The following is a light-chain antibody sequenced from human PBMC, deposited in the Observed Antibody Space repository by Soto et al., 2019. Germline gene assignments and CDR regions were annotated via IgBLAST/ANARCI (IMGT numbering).Light chain of an antibody. Sequence: QSALTQPASVSGSPGQSITISCTGTSSDVGGYNYVSWYQQQSGKAPKLMIHEVSNRPSGVSSRFSGSKSGNTASLTISGLQAEDDAYYYCSSYTSSRAYVFGIGTKLTVL. V-gene: IGLV2-14*01. CDR3: SSYTSSRAYV. CDR2: EVS. CDR1: SSDVGGYNY. J-gene: IGLJ1*01.